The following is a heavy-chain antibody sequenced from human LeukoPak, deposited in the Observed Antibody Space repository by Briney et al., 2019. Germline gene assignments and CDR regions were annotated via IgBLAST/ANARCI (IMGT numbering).Heavy chain of an antibody. V-gene: IGHV3-74*01. CDR3: ARGKSDDSSGYYYSGISPRFDY. D-gene: IGHD3-22*01. J-gene: IGHJ4*02. CDR2: INTDGSST. CDR1: GFTFSSYW. Sequence: PGGSLRLSCAASGFTFSSYWMHWVRQAPGKGLVWVSRINTDGSSTSYADSVKGRFTISRDNAKNSLYLQMNSLRAEDTAVYYCARGKSDDSSGYYYSGISPRFDYWGQGTLVTVSS.